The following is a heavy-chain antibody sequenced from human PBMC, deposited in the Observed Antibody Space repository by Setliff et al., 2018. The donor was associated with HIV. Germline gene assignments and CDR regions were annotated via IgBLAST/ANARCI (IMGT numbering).Heavy chain of an antibody. CDR2: ISGTGLNT. V-gene: IGHV3-23*01. D-gene: IGHD3-22*01. CDR3: VRSDRGGVDY. CDR1: GFTFSNYA. J-gene: IGHJ4*02. Sequence: PGGSLRLSCAASGFTFSNYAMSWVRQAPGKGLEWVSSISGTGLNTYYSDSVKDRFTISRDNAKNTLYLQVNSLRAEDTAVYYCVRSDRGGVDYWGQGTLVTVS.